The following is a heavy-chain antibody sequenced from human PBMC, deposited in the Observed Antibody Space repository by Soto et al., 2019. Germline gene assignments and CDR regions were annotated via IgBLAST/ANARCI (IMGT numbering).Heavy chain of an antibody. CDR3: AAWSHSHWFDY. Sequence: EVQLVESGGDSVQPGGSLRLSCLVSGLSIDTYWMGWVRQFPDKGLEWVANIKYDDSEKPYMDSVEGRFTISRDNAKNTLFLQMTRLRVEDTAIYYCAAWSHSHWFDYWGWGTLVTVSS. D-gene: IGHD1-1*01. J-gene: IGHJ4*02. CDR2: IKYDDSEK. V-gene: IGHV3-7*05. CDR1: GLSIDTYW.